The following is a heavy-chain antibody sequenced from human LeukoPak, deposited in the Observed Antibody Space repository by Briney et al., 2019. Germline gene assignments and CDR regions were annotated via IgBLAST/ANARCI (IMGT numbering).Heavy chain of an antibody. CDR3: ARERYYGSENYYYYYYMDV. Sequence: GGSLRLSCAASGFIFSSYGLHWVRQAPGKGLEWVAVIWYDGSKEYYADSVKGRFTISRDNSKNTLYLQMNSLRAEDTAVYYCARERYYGSENYYYYYYMDVWGKGTTVTVSS. V-gene: IGHV3-33*01. CDR1: GFIFSSYG. CDR2: IWYDGSKE. J-gene: IGHJ6*03. D-gene: IGHD3-10*01.